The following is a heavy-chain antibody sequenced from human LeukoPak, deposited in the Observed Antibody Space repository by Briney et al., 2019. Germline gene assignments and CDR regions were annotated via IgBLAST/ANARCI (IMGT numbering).Heavy chain of an antibody. Sequence: PGGSLRLPCAASGFTFSGFIIHWVRQAPGKGLEWIGRVTSKTNSYATAYAASVKGRFTVSRDDSKKTAYLQMNSLKTEDTAVYYCAAGITLVRGGTFDIWGQGTMVIVSS. V-gene: IGHV3-73*01. CDR2: VTSKTNSYAT. CDR3: AAGITLVRGGTFDI. CDR1: GFTFSGFI. J-gene: IGHJ3*02. D-gene: IGHD3-10*01.